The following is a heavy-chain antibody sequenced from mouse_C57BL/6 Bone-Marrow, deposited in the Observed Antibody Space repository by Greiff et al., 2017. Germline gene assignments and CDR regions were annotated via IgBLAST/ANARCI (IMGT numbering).Heavy chain of an antibody. J-gene: IGHJ3*01. CDR3: TTDYDYDLAWFAY. CDR2: IVPENGDT. CDR1: GFNITDDY. Sequence: VQLQQSGAELVRPGASVKLSCTASGFNITDDYMHWVKQRPEQGLVWIGWIVPENGDTVYASKFQGKATITADTSSNTAYLQRSSLTSEDTAVYYCTTDYDYDLAWFAYWGQGTLVTVSA. V-gene: IGHV14-4*01. D-gene: IGHD2-4*01.